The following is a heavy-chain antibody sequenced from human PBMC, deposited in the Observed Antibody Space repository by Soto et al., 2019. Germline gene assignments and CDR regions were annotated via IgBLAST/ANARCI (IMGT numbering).Heavy chain of an antibody. CDR2: ISGSGGST. J-gene: IGHJ6*02. Sequence: GGSLRLSCAASGFTFSSYAMSWVRQAPGKGLEWVSAISGSGGSTYYADSVKGRFTISRDNSKNTLYLQMNSLRAEDTAVYYCAKGTSGSYYEPLGGSYGMDVWGQGTTVTVSS. CDR3: AKGTSGSYYEPLGGSYGMDV. CDR1: GFTFSSYA. D-gene: IGHD1-26*01. V-gene: IGHV3-23*01.